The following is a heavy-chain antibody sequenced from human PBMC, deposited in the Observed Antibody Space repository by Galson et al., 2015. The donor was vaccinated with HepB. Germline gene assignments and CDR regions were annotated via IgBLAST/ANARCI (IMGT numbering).Heavy chain of an antibody. CDR1: RFTFNTYS. V-gene: IGHV3-48*02. CDR3: ARVRNDYWSGYPSYFDH. J-gene: IGHJ4*02. Sequence: SLRLSCAASRFTFNTYSMNWVRQAPGRRLEWISYISSSSGNIYYADSVKGRFTISRDNAKNSLYLQMSSLTDEDTAVYYCARVRNDYWSGYPSYFDHWGQGTLVTVSS. CDR2: ISSSSGNI. D-gene: IGHD3-3*01.